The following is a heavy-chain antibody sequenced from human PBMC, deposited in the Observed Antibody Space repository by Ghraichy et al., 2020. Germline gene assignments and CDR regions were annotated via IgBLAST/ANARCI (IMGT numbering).Heavy chain of an antibody. D-gene: IGHD6-19*01. V-gene: IGHV3-23*01. CDR3: AKEMDTRGWYSADY. J-gene: IGHJ4*02. CDR1: GFTFSNYA. CDR2: IRGSGVKT. Sequence: GGSLRLSCAASGFTFSNYAMSWFRQAPGKGLEWVSAIRGSGVKTYYAESVKGRFTVSRDNSRDLLYLQMNSLRAEDTAVYYCAKEMDTRGWYSADYWGQGTLVTVSS.